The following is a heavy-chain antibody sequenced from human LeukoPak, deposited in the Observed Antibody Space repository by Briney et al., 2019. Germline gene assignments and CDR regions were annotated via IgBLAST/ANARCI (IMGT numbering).Heavy chain of an antibody. D-gene: IGHD2-2*01. Sequence: GGSLRLSCAASGFTFSDYYMSWIRQAPGKGLEWVSYISNSGNTIYYADSVKGRFTISRDNAKNSLYLQMNSLRAEDTAVYYCARDWSRTTCYGCADYFDYWGQGTLVTVSS. CDR1: GFTFSDYY. V-gene: IGHV3-11*01. CDR2: ISNSGNTI. CDR3: ARDWSRTTCYGCADYFDY. J-gene: IGHJ4*02.